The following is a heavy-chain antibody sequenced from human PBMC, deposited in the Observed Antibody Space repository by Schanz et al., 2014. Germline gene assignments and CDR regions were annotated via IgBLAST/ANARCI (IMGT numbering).Heavy chain of an antibody. CDR1: GGSISSRNW. D-gene: IGHD5-18*01. J-gene: IGHJ5*02. V-gene: IGHV4-4*02. CDR3: ARRSVSPSGNSYGYVVAWFDP. Sequence: QVQLQESGPGLVKPSGTLSLTCAVSGGSISSRNWWSWVRQPPGKGLEWIGEIYHSGSTNYKPSLKSRVTISANKSKNQFPLKLRFVTAADTAVYYCARRSVSPSGNSYGYVVAWFDPWGQGTLVTVSS. CDR2: IYHSGST.